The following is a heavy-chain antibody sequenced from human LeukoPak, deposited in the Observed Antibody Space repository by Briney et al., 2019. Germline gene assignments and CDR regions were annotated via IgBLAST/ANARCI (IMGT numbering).Heavy chain of an antibody. D-gene: IGHD3-9*01. CDR1: GGSISSYY. CDR2: IYYSGST. Sequence: SETLSLTCTVSGGSISSYYWSWIRQPPGKGLEWIGYIYYSGSTNYNPSLKSRVTISVDTSKNQFSLKLSSVTAADTAVYYCARTRVLRYFGYYWYFDLWGRGTLVTVSS. V-gene: IGHV4-59*01. J-gene: IGHJ2*01. CDR3: ARTRVLRYFGYYWYFDL.